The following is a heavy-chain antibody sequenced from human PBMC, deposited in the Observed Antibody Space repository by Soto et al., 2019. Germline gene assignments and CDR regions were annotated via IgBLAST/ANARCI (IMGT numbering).Heavy chain of an antibody. CDR3: ARDRNYYGSGYNWFDP. J-gene: IGHJ5*02. V-gene: IGHV1-3*01. D-gene: IGHD3-10*01. CDR2: VNAGNGNT. CDR1: GYTFTSYA. Sequence: ASVKVSCKASGYTFTSYAMHWVRQAPGQRLEWMGWVNAGNGNTKYSQKFQGRVTITRDTSASTAYMELSSLRSGDTAVYYSARDRNYYGSGYNWFDPWGQGTLVTVSS.